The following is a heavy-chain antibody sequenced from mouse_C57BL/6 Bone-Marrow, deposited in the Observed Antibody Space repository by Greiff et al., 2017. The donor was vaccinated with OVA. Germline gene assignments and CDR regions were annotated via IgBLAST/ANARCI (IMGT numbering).Heavy chain of an antibody. V-gene: IGHV3-6*01. D-gene: IGHD1-1*01. CDR3: ARAKDYGSSSHY. Sequence: EVKVEESGPGLVKPSQSLSLTCSVTGYSITSGYYWNWIRQFPGNKLEWMGYISYDGSNNYNPSLKNRIYITRDTSKNQFFLKLNSVTTEDTATYYCARAKDYGSSSHYWGQGTTLTVSS. CDR1: GYSITSGYY. CDR2: ISYDGSN. J-gene: IGHJ2*01.